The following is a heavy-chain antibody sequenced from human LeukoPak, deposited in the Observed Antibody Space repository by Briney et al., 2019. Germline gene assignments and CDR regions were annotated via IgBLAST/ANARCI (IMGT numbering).Heavy chain of an antibody. CDR2: ISYDGSNK. CDR1: GFTFSSYA. J-gene: IGHJ4*02. Sequence: GGSLRLSCAASGFTFSSYAMHWVRQAPGKGLEWVAVISYDGSNKYYADSVKGRFTISRDNSKNTLYLQMNSLRAEDTAVYYCAKVGMAVLGNDYWGQGTLVTVSS. V-gene: IGHV3-30-3*01. D-gene: IGHD6-19*01. CDR3: AKVGMAVLGNDY.